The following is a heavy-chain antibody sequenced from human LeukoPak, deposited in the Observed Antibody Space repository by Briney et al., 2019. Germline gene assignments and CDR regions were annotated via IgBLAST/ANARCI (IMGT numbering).Heavy chain of an antibody. CDR1: GYTFTGYY. Sequence: ASVKVSCKASGYTFTGYYMHWVRQAPGQGLEWMGWINPNSGGTNYAQKFQGRVTMTRDTSISTAYMELSRLRSDDTAVYYCATTSSSPRNRFDPWGQGTLVTVSS. V-gene: IGHV1-2*02. CDR3: ATTSSSPRNRFDP. CDR2: INPNSGGT. D-gene: IGHD6-13*01. J-gene: IGHJ5*02.